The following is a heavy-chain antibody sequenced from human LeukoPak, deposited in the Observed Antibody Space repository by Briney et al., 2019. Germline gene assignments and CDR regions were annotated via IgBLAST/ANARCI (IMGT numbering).Heavy chain of an antibody. CDR2: IWRSDHT. V-gene: IGHV4-4*02. Sequence: PSETLSLTCAVSGGSISSSDWWSWVRQPPGRGLEWIGYIWRSDHTNYNPSLKSRVTMSLDKSKNQFSLKLSSVTAADTAVYYCARDPHCSSTNCPFDFWGQGTLVTVSS. CDR3: ARDPHCSSTNCPFDF. D-gene: IGHD2-2*01. CDR1: GGSISSSDW. J-gene: IGHJ4*02.